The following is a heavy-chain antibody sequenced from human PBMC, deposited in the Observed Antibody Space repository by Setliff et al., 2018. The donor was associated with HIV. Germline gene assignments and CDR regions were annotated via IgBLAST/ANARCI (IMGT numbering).Heavy chain of an antibody. CDR1: GGSFSGYF. CDR2: IYHSGIT. Sequence: SETLSLTCAVYGGSFSGYFWSWIRQPPGKRLEWIGGIYHSGITNYNSSLKSRGFISLDTSKNQFSLNLHSVTAADTAVYYCAIAQYPGGSGSYYLLDYWGQGTLVTVSS. D-gene: IGHD3-10*01. J-gene: IGHJ4*02. V-gene: IGHV4-34*01. CDR3: AIAQYPGGSGSYYLLDY.